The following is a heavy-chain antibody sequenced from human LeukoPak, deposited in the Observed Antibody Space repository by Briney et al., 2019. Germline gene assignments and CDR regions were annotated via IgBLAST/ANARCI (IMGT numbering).Heavy chain of an antibody. J-gene: IGHJ4*02. CDR1: GYTFTSYD. CDR2: ISAYNGNT. V-gene: IGHV1-18*01. Sequence: ASVKVSCKASGYTFTSYDINWVRQATGQGLEWMGWISAYNGNTNYAQKLQGRVTMTTDTSTSTAYMELRSLRSDDTAVYYCARVQIAAAGKEAPLGGWGQGTLVTVSS. CDR3: ARVQIAAAGKEAPLGG. D-gene: IGHD6-13*01.